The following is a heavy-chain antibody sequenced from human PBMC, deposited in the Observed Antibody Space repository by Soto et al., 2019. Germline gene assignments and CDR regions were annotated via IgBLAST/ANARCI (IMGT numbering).Heavy chain of an antibody. Sequence: GASVKVSCKASGGTFSSYTISWVRQAPGQGLEWMGRIIPILGIANYAQKFQGRVTITADKSTSTAYMELSSLRSEDTAVYYCARAPWNDERAHWFDPWGQGTLVTVSS. CDR3: ARAPWNDERAHWFDP. V-gene: IGHV1-69*02. D-gene: IGHD1-1*01. J-gene: IGHJ5*02. CDR1: GGTFSSYT. CDR2: IIPILGIA.